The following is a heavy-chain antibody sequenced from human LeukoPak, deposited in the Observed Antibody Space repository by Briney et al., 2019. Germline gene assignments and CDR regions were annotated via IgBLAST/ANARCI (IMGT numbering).Heavy chain of an antibody. Sequence: GGSLRLSCAASGFTFSSYEMNWVSQAPGKGLEWGSYITTSGRTIYYADSVKGRFTISRDNAKNSLYLQMNSLRAEDTAVYYCARGEDYGTNSFDYWGQGTLVTVSS. CDR3: ARGEDYGTNSFDY. V-gene: IGHV3-48*03. CDR1: GFTFSSYE. J-gene: IGHJ4*02. D-gene: IGHD4-17*01. CDR2: ITTSGRTI.